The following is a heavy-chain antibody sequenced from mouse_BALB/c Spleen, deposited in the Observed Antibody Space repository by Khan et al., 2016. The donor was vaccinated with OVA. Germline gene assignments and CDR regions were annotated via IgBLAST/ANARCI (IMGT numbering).Heavy chain of an antibody. Sequence: QVQLKQSGPELVKPGSLVKISCKATGYTFIAYDINWVMQRPGQGLEWIGWIYPGDDSTKYNEIFKGKATRTADKPSNTVFMQLNSLTSEKSAVYYCASEGLRGGGLDYWGQGTSVSVSS. D-gene: IGHD2-4*01. CDR2: IYPGDDST. CDR1: GYTFIAYD. CDR3: ASEGLRGGGLDY. V-gene: IGHV1S56*01. J-gene: IGHJ4*01.